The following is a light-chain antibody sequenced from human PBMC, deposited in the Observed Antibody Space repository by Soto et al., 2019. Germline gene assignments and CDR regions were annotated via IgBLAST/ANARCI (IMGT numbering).Light chain of an antibody. J-gene: IGKJ1*01. V-gene: IGKV3-20*01. CDR3: QQYGSWT. CDR2: GTS. Sequence: IVLTQSPGTLSVSPGERATLSCRASQTISSNNLAWYQQKPGQAPSLLIYGTSSRATGIPDRFSGSGSGTVFTLTISRLEPEDSAIYYCQQYGSWTFGQGTKVEI. CDR1: QTISSNN.